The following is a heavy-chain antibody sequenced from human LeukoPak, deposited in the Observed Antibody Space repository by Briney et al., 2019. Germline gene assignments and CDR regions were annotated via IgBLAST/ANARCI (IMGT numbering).Heavy chain of an antibody. D-gene: IGHD6-25*01. CDR2: INPNSGGT. CDR1: GYTFTGYY. J-gene: IGHJ4*02. V-gene: IGHV1-2*02. CDR3: ARGVDGRLKLTDY. Sequence: RASVKVSCKASGYTFTGYYMHWVRQAPGQGLEWMGWINPNSGGTNYAQKFQGRVTMTRDTSISTAYMELSRLRSDDTAVYYCARGVDGRLKLTDYWGQGTLVTVSS.